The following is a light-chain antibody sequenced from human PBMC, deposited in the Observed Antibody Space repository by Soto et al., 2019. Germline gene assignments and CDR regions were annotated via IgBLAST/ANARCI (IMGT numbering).Light chain of an antibody. CDR2: GNS. Sequence: QSVLTQPPSVSGAPGQRVTISCTGSSSNIGAGYDVHWYQQLPGTAPKRLIYGNSNRPSGVPDRLSGSKSGTSASLAITGLQADDEADYYCQSYDSSLSGYVFGTGTKVTVL. CDR1: SSNIGAGYD. V-gene: IGLV1-40*01. CDR3: QSYDSSLSGYV. J-gene: IGLJ1*01.